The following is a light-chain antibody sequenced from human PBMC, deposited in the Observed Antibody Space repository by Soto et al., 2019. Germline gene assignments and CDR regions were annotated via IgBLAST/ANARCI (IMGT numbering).Light chain of an antibody. CDR1: QSVSSNY. J-gene: IGKJ2*01. Sequence: EIVLTQSPGTLSLSPGEVATLSCRASQSVSSNYLSWYQQKPGQAPRLLIYSASSRASGIPDRFSGSGSGTDFTLTISRLEPEDFAVYYCQQYGNSPYTFGQGTKLEIK. V-gene: IGKV3-20*01. CDR2: SAS. CDR3: QQYGNSPYT.